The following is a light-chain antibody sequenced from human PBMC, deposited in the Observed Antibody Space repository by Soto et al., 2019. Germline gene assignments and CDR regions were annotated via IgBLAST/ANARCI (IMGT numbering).Light chain of an antibody. CDR3: QTWGTGIKV. V-gene: IGLV4-69*01. Sequence: QLVLTQSPSASASLGASVKLTCTLSSGHSSYAIAWHQQQPEKGPRYLVKLNSDGSHSKGDGIPDRFSGSSSGAERYLTISSLQSEDEADYYCQTWGTGIKVFGGGTKVTV. CDR1: SGHSSYA. CDR2: LNSDGSH. J-gene: IGLJ2*01.